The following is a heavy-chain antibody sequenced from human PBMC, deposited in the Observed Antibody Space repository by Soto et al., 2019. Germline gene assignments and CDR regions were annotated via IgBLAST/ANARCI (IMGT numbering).Heavy chain of an antibody. CDR3: SRHPLSGYLFDY. D-gene: IGHD3-3*01. CDR1: GGSVSSSSYY. J-gene: IGHJ4*02. Sequence: QLQLQESGPGLVKPSETLSLTCTVSGGSVSSSSYYWGWIRRPPGQRLEWIGSISSSGSTYVNSSLKSRGTLSVDTSKYQCALEMRPLPAADTAVYCCSRHPLSGYLFDYWGQGTLVTVFS. V-gene: IGHV4-39*01. CDR2: ISSSGST.